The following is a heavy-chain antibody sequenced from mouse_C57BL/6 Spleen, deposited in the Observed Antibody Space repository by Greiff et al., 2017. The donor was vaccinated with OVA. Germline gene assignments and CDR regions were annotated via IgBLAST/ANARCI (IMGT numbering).Heavy chain of an antibody. Sequence: LVESGAELVKPGASVKISCKASGYAFSSYWMNWVKQRPGKGLEWIGQIYPGDGDTNYNGKFKGKATLTADKSSSTAYMQLSSLTSEDSAVYFCARDTRGYFDYWGQGTTLTVSS. CDR3: ARDTRGYFDY. CDR1: GYAFSSYW. J-gene: IGHJ2*01. V-gene: IGHV1-80*01. CDR2: IYPGDGDT.